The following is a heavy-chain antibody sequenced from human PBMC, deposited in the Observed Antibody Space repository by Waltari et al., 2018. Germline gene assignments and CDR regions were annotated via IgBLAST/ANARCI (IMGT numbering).Heavy chain of an antibody. V-gene: IGHV4-34*01. Sequence: QVQLQQWGAGLLKPSATLSLTCAVYGGSFSGYYWSWIRQPPGKGLEWIGEINHSGSTNYNPSLKSRVTISVDTSKNQFSLKLSSVTAADTAVYYCARGRGVDWFDPWGQGTLVTVSS. J-gene: IGHJ5*02. CDR2: INHSGST. CDR3: ARGRGVDWFDP. D-gene: IGHD3-10*01. CDR1: GGSFSGYY.